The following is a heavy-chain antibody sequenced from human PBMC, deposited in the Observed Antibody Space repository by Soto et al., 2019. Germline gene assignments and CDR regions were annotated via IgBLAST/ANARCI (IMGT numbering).Heavy chain of an antibody. V-gene: IGHV1-46*01. CDR3: ARETVRDGYNYDAFDI. CDR1: GYTFTSYY. J-gene: IGHJ3*02. CDR2: INPSGGST. Sequence: ASVKVSCKASGYTFTSYYMHWVRQAPGQGLEWMGIINPSGGSTSYAQKFQGRVTMTRDTSTSTVYMELSSLRSEDTAVYYCARETVRDGYNYDAFDIWGQGTMVTVSS. D-gene: IGHD1-1*01.